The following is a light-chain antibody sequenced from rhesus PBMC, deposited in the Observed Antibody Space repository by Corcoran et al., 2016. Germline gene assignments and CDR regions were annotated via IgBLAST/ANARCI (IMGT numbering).Light chain of an antibody. Sequence: DIQMTQPPSSLSASVGETVTITCRASQGVSSYLNWFQQKPGKAPTLLIYAATRLDSGVPSRISGRGSGTDFTLTITSLQPESFAVYSCLQPNSYPYSFGQGAKVEIK. V-gene: IGKV1-28*03. CDR3: LQPNSYPYS. CDR2: AAT. CDR1: QGVSSY. J-gene: IGKJ2*01.